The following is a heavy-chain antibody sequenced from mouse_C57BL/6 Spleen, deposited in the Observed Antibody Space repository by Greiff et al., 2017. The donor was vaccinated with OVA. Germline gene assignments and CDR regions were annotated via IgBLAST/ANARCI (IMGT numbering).Heavy chain of an antibody. J-gene: IGHJ3*01. Sequence: VQLKESGPVLVKPGPSVKISCKASGFTFTDYYMHWVKQSHGKSLEWIGLVYPYNGGTSYNQKFKGKATLTVDTSSSTAYMELNSLTSEDSAVYYCARSDYSNYVAFAYWGQGTLVTVSA. CDR1: GFTFTDYY. D-gene: IGHD2-5*01. CDR2: VYPYNGGT. V-gene: IGHV1-36*01. CDR3: ARSDYSNYVAFAY.